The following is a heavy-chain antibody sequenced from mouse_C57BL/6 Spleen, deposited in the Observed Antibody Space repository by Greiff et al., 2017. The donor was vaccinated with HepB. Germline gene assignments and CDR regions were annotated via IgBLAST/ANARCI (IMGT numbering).Heavy chain of an antibody. CDR1: GYAFSSSW. J-gene: IGHJ2*01. D-gene: IGHD1-1*01. CDR2: IYPGDGDT. V-gene: IGHV1-82*01. Sequence: QVQLKQSGPELVKPGASVKISCKASGYAFSSSWMNWVKQRPGKGLEWIGRIYPGDGDTNYNGKFKGKATLTADKSSSTAYMQLRSLTSEDSAVYFCARSLTTVEADYWGQGTTLTVSS. CDR3: ARSLTTVEADY.